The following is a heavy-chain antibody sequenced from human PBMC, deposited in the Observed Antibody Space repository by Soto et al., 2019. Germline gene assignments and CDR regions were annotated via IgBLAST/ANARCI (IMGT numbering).Heavy chain of an antibody. V-gene: IGHV3-66*01. Sequence: EVQLVESGGGLVQPGGSLRLSCAASGFTVSSNYMSWVRQAPGKGLEWVSVIYSGGSTYYADSVKGRFTISRDNSKNTQYLQMNSLRAEDTAVYYCAREGVTVTTPNYYYYYYMAVWGKGTTVTVSS. J-gene: IGHJ6*03. CDR3: AREGVTVTTPNYYYYYYMAV. CDR1: GFTVSSNY. CDR2: IYSGGST. D-gene: IGHD4-4*01.